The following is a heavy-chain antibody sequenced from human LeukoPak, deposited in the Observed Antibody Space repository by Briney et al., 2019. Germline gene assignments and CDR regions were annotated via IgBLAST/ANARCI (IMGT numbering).Heavy chain of an antibody. CDR1: GFTFSSYG. CDR2: IWYDGSNK. V-gene: IGHV3-33*01. D-gene: IGHD6-19*01. CDR3: ARDGGVAVAGAIDY. Sequence: QPGGSLRLSCAASGFTFSSYGMHWVRQAPGKGLEWVAVIWYDGSNKYYADSVKGRFTISRDNSKNTLYLQMNSLRAEDTAVYYCARDGGVAVAGAIDYWGQGTLVTVSS. J-gene: IGHJ4*02.